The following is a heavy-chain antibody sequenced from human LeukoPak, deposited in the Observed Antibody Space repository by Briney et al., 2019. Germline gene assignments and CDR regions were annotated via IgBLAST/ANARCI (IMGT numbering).Heavy chain of an antibody. J-gene: IGHJ3*02. Sequence: APVKVSCKASGYTFTSYGISWVRQAPGQGLEWMGWISAYNGNTNYAQKFQGRVTITTDESTSTAYMELSSLRSEDTAVYYCARNYYDSSGDDAFDNWGQGTMVTVSS. D-gene: IGHD3-22*01. CDR3: ARNYYDSSGDDAFDN. V-gene: IGHV1-18*01. CDR2: ISAYNGNT. CDR1: GYTFTSYG.